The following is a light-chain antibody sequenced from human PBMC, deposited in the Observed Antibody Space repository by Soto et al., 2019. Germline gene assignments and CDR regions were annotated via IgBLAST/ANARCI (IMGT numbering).Light chain of an antibody. Sequence: ESVLTPSFGPPSFYPGGTNTLSRRARRRVSNSYLAWYQKKPGQAPRLLIYGASSRAAGIPDRFSGSGSGTDFTLTISRLEPEDFAGYFCQRYGGSPPLTCGQGTKVDIK. CDR3: QRYGGSPPLT. CDR2: GAS. CDR1: RRVSNSY. J-gene: IGKJ2*01. V-gene: IGKV3-20*01.